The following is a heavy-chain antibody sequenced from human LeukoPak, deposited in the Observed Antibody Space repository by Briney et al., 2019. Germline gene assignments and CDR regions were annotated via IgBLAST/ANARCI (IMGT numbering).Heavy chain of an antibody. CDR1: GYTFTSYY. CDR3: ARGLSDYYYGMDV. D-gene: IGHD1-26*01. Sequence: ASVKVSCKASGYTFTSYYMHWVRQAPRQGLEWMGIINPSGGSTSYTQKFQGRVTMTRDTSTSTVYMELSSLRSEDTAVYYCARGLSDYYYGMDVWGQGTTVTVSS. CDR2: INPSGGST. V-gene: IGHV1-46*01. J-gene: IGHJ6*02.